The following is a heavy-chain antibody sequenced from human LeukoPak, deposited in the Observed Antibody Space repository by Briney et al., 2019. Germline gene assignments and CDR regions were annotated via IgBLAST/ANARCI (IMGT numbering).Heavy chain of an antibody. J-gene: IGHJ4*02. CDR3: ARASASYSAYDDY. V-gene: IGHV3-7*01. D-gene: IGHD5-12*01. CDR2: INQGGSEK. Sequence: PGGSLRLSCAASGFTFSSYWMSWVRQAPGKGLEWVANINQGGSEKYYVDSVKGRFTISRDNAKNSLYLQMYSLRAEDTAVYYCARASASYSAYDDYWGQGTLVTVSS. CDR1: GFTFSSYW.